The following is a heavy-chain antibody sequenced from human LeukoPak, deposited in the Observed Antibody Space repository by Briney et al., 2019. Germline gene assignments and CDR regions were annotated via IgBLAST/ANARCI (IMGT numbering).Heavy chain of an antibody. Sequence: GGSLRLSCAASGFTFDDYAMHWVRQAPGKGLEWVSGISWNSGSIGYADSVKGRFTISRDNAKNSLHLQMNSLRAEDTALYYCAKAAYSSGWYHFDYWGQGTLVTVSS. CDR3: AKAAYSSGWYHFDY. V-gene: IGHV3-9*01. CDR2: ISWNSGSI. J-gene: IGHJ4*02. CDR1: GFTFDDYA. D-gene: IGHD6-19*01.